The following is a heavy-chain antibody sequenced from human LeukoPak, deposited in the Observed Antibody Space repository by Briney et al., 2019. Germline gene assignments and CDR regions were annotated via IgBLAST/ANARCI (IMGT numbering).Heavy chain of an antibody. Sequence: GGSLRLSCAASGFTFSSYAMSWVRQAPGKGLEWVAVISFDESNKYYADSVEGRFTISRDNSKNTLYLQMNSLRAEDTAIYYCARDNGLVLHDYWGQGTLVTVSS. V-gene: IGHV3-30-3*01. J-gene: IGHJ4*02. CDR2: ISFDESNK. CDR1: GFTFSSYA. CDR3: ARDNGLVLHDY. D-gene: IGHD2-8*01.